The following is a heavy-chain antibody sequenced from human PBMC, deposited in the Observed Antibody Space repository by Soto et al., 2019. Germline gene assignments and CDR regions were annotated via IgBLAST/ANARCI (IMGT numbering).Heavy chain of an antibody. D-gene: IGHD2-2*02. J-gene: IGHJ6*02. V-gene: IGHV4-30-4*01. CDR3: ATDHRLDTGRGGYYYYAMDV. CDR2: IYYTGTT. CDR1: GGSISSGDYY. Sequence: PSETLSLTCTVSGGSISSGDYYWSWGRQPPGKGLEWIGYIYYTGTTYYKPSLKSRVNISLDMSKNQYSMSLTSVTASDTAVYYCATDHRLDTGRGGYYYYAMDVWGQGTSVT.